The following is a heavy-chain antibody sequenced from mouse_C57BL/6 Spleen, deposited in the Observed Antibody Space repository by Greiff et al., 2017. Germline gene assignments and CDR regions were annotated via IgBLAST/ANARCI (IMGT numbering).Heavy chain of an antibody. CDR1: GFSLTSYG. D-gene: IGHD3-2*02. CDR2: IWSGGST. CDR3: ARKLDSSGYKFAY. V-gene: IGHV2-2*01. J-gene: IGHJ3*01. Sequence: VKLKESGPGLVQPSQSLSITCTVSGFSLTSYGVPWVRQSPGKGLEWLGVIWSGGSTDYNAAFISRLSISKDNSKSQVFFKMNSLQADDTAIYYCARKLDSSGYKFAYWGQGTLVTVSA.